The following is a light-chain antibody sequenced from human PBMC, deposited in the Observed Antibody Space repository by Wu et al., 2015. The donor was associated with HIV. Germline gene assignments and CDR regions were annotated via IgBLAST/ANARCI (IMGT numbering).Light chain of an antibody. Sequence: ETVLTQSPGTLSLSPGERATLSCRASQSVSRSYFAWYQQKRGQAPRLLIYGASSRAPGIPDRFSGSGSGTDFTLTISRLEPEDFAVYYCQHYDGSPWTFGQGTRVEIK. CDR1: QSVSRSY. CDR3: QHYDGSPWT. V-gene: IGKV3-20*01. CDR2: GAS. J-gene: IGKJ1*01.